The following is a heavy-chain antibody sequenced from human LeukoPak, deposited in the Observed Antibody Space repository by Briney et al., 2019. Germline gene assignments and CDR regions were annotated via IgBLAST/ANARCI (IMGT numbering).Heavy chain of an antibody. CDR1: GFSLSTSGMC. Sequence: SGPALVKPTQTLTLTCTFSGFSLSTSGMCVSWIRQPPGKALEWLARIDWDDDKYYSTSLKTRLTISKDTSKNQVVLTMTNMDPVDTATYYCARTRFYLYSSGWYPDYWGQGTLVTVSS. CDR3: ARTRFYLYSSGWYPDY. D-gene: IGHD6-19*01. J-gene: IGHJ4*02. CDR2: IDWDDDK. V-gene: IGHV2-70*11.